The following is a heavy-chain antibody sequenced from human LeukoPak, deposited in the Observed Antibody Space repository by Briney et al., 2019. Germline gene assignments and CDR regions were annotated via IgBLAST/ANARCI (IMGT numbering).Heavy chain of an antibody. V-gene: IGHV3-48*03. D-gene: IGHD3-10*01. J-gene: IGHJ4*02. CDR1: GFTFSSYE. CDR2: ISSSGSTI. CDR3: ARDGPLRYYGSGSYYSHSFDY. Sequence: GGSLRLSCAASGFTFSSYEMKWVRQAPGKGLEWVSYISSSGSTIYYADSVKGRFTISRDNAKNSLYLQMNSLRAEDTAVYYCARDGPLRYYGSGSYYSHSFDYWGQVTLVTVSS.